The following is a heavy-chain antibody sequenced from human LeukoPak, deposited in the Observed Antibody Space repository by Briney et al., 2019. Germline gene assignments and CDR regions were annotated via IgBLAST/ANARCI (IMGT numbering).Heavy chain of an antibody. Sequence: ASVKVSCKASGYTLTSYDINWVRQATGQGLEWMGWMNPNSGNTGYAQKFQGRVTMTRNTSISTAYMELTSLRSEDTAVYYCARVAVDCSSGTCYSEWFDPWGQGTLVTVSS. J-gene: IGHJ5*02. V-gene: IGHV1-8*01. CDR1: GYTLTSYD. D-gene: IGHD2-15*01. CDR3: ARVAVDCSSGTCYSEWFDP. CDR2: MNPNSGNT.